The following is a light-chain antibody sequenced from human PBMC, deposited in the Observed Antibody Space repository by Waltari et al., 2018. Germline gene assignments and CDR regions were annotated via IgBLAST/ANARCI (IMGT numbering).Light chain of an antibody. CDR3: QQYNTAPYS. Sequence: DIQMTQSPSSLSASVRDKVTITCQASQSISSWVAWYQQKPGKAPKPLIYKASSLESGVPSRFSGSGSGTDFTLTISSLQPEDFATYYCQQYNTAPYSFGQGTKVEIK. CDR1: QSISSW. CDR2: KAS. V-gene: IGKV1-5*01. J-gene: IGKJ2*03.